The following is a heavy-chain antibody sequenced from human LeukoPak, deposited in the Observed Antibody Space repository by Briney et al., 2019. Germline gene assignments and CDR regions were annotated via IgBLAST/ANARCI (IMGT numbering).Heavy chain of an antibody. J-gene: IGHJ4*02. Sequence: GGSLRLSCAASGFTFSTYWMHWVRQTPGKGLVWVSHINSDVTTITYADSVKGRFTISRDNAKNTLYLEMNSLRAGGTAVYYCVRAGLAGGLDYWGQGTLVTVSS. CDR1: GFTFSTYW. V-gene: IGHV3-74*03. CDR3: VRAGLAGGLDY. CDR2: INSDVTTI. D-gene: IGHD2-8*02.